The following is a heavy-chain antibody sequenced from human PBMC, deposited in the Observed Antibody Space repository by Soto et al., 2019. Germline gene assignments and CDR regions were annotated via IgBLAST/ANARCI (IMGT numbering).Heavy chain of an antibody. Sequence: EVQLVESGGGLVKPGGSLRLSCAASGFTFSSYSMNWVRQAPGKGLEWVSSISSSSSYIYYADSVKGRFTISRDNAKNSLYLQMNSLRDEDTAVYDCARERLTGTTGWWFDPWGQGTLVTVSS. V-gene: IGHV3-21*01. CDR2: ISSSSSYI. J-gene: IGHJ5*02. CDR3: ARERLTGTTGWWFDP. D-gene: IGHD1-7*01. CDR1: GFTFSSYS.